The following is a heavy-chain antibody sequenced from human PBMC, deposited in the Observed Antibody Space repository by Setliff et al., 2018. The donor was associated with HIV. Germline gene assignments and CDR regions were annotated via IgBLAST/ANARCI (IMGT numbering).Heavy chain of an antibody. D-gene: IGHD3-16*01. CDR3: ARGRTAXYTYNYGY. CDR1: GYTFTRYY. V-gene: IGHV1-46*01. Sequence: ASVKVSCKASGYTFTRYYMHWGRQGPGQGLEWLGMVNPSGGSTAYAQKFQGRVTMTRDTSTNTVYMDLSGLRSDDTATYYCARGRTAXYTYNYGYWGQGTLVTVSS. J-gene: IGHJ4*02. CDR2: VNPSGGST.